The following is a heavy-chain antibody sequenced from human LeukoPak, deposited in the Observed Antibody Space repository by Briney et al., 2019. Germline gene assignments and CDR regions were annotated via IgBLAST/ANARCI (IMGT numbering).Heavy chain of an antibody. D-gene: IGHD3-3*01. CDR1: GGSIRSGGYY. J-gene: IGHJ5*02. V-gene: IGHV4-39*07. CDR2: IYYSGTT. CDR3: ARDLYSHNVFGWFDP. Sequence: SETLSLTCTVSGGSIRSGGYYWGWIRQSPGKGLEWIASIYYSGTTYYNPSLESRVTISMDTSKNQFSLRLSSVTAADMAIYYCARDLYSHNVFGWFDPWGQGTLVTVSS.